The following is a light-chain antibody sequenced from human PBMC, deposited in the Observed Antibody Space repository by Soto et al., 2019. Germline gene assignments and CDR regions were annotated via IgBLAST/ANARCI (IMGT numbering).Light chain of an antibody. CDR3: QQRSNWPPYT. V-gene: IGKV3-11*01. CDR1: QSVSSY. J-gene: IGKJ2*01. Sequence: DIVLTQSPATLSLSPGERATLSCRASQSVSSYLAWYQQKPGQAPRLLIYDASNSATAIPARFSGSVSGTDFTLTISSLEPEDFAVYYCQQRSNWPPYTFGQGTKREIK. CDR2: DAS.